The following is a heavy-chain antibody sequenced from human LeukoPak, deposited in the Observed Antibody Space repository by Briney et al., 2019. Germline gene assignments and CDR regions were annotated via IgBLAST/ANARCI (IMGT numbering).Heavy chain of an antibody. V-gene: IGHV1-18*01. D-gene: IGHD5-12*01. CDR1: GYTFTIYG. J-gene: IGHJ3*02. CDR2: ISAYNGNT. CDR3: ARVRFKGYSGYELTRDAFDI. Sequence: ASVKVSCKASGYTFTIYGISWVRQAPVQGLEWMGWISAYNGNTNYAQKLQRRVTITTDTSTSTAYMELRSLRSDDKAVYYCARVRFKGYSGYELTRDAFDIWGQGTMVTVSS.